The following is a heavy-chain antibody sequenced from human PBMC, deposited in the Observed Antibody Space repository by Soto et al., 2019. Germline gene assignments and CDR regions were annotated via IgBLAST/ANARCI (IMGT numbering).Heavy chain of an antibody. CDR1: GFTFSSYS. Sequence: GGSLRLSCAASGFTFSSYSMNWVRQAPGKGLEWVSYISSSSSTIYYADSVKGRFTISRDNAKNSLYLQMNSLRDEDTAVYYCARSYYYDSSGYLVPFDYWGQGTLVTVSS. CDR2: ISSSSSTI. CDR3: ARSYYYDSSGYLVPFDY. J-gene: IGHJ4*02. D-gene: IGHD3-22*01. V-gene: IGHV3-48*02.